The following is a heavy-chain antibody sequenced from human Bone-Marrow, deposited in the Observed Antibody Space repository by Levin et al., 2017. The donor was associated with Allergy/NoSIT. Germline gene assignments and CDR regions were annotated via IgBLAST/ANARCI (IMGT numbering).Heavy chain of an antibody. CDR2: IDPSDSYT. CDR3: ARQRLGGFGELSPFDY. D-gene: IGHD3-10*01. V-gene: IGHV5-10-1*01. CDR1: GYSFTSYW. J-gene: IGHJ4*02. Sequence: GESLKISCKGSGYSFTSYWISWVRQMPGKGLEWMGRIDPSDSYTNYSPSFQGHVTISADKSISTAYLQWSSLKASDTAMYYCARQRLGGFGELSPFDYWGQGTLVTVSS.